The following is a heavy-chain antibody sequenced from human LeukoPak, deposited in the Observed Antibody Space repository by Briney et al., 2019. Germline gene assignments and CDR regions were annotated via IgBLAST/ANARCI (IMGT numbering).Heavy chain of an antibody. D-gene: IGHD1-7*01. CDR3: TTDEDWNYARKDV. CDR1: GFTFNCAW. V-gene: IGHV3-15*04. J-gene: IGHJ6*02. CDR2: TVSEIDGGTT. Sequence: GGSLRLSCAASGFTFNCAWMSWVRQVPGKGLEWVGQTVSEIDGGTTDYATPVKGRFTISRDDSKSTLYLQMNSLKIEDTAVYYCTTDEDWNYARKDVWGQGATVIVSS.